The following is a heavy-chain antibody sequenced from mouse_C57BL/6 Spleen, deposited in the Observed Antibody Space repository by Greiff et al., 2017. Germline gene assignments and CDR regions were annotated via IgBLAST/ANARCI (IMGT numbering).Heavy chain of an antibody. CDR1: GYTFTSYW. Sequence: QVQLQQPGAELVKPGASVKLSCKASGYTFTSYWMHWVKQRPGQGLEWIGMIHPNSGSTNYNEKFKSKATLTVDKSSSTAYMQLSSLTSEDSAVYYCAGAFSAVVAPDVWGTGTTVTVSS. D-gene: IGHD1-1*01. J-gene: IGHJ1*03. V-gene: IGHV1-64*01. CDR3: AGAFSAVVAPDV. CDR2: IHPNSGST.